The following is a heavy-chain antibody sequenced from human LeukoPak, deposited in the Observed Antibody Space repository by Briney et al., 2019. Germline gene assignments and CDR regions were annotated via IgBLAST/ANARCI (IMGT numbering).Heavy chain of an antibody. CDR2: IKQDGSEK. Sequence: GGSLRLSCAASGFTFSSYAMSWVRQAPGKGLEWVANIKQDGSEKYYVDSVKGRFTISRDNAKNSLSLQMNSLRAEDTAVYYCARMDIGLVRDWGQGTLVTVSS. CDR1: GFTFSSYA. V-gene: IGHV3-7*01. D-gene: IGHD3-10*01. J-gene: IGHJ4*02. CDR3: ARMDIGLVRD.